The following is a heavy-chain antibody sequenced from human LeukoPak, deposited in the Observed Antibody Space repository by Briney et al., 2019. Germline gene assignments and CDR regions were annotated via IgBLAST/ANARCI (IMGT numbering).Heavy chain of an antibody. Sequence: ASMTVSCTASGYTFTSYGISWVRQAPGQGLEWMGWISANDGNTDYPQKLQGRVTMTTDISTSTAYMELRSLRSDDTAVYYCARESHVTREDYWGQGTLVTVSS. J-gene: IGHJ4*02. CDR2: ISANDGNT. V-gene: IGHV1-18*01. CDR3: ARESHVTREDY. CDR1: GYTFTSYG. D-gene: IGHD2-2*01.